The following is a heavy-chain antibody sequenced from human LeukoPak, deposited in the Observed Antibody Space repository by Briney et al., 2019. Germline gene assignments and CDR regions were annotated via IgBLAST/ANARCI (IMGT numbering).Heavy chain of an antibody. V-gene: IGHV6-1*01. J-gene: IGHJ4*02. CDR2: TYYRSKWYN. CDR3: ARVGLYSSSWLGPYYFDY. D-gene: IGHD6-13*01. CDR1: GDSVSSNSAA. Sequence: SQTLSLTCAISGDSVSSNSAAWNWIRQSPSRGLEWLGRTYYRSKWYNDYAVSVKSRITINPDTSKNQFSLKLSSVTAADTAVYYCARVGLYSSSWLGPYYFDYWGQGTLVTLSS.